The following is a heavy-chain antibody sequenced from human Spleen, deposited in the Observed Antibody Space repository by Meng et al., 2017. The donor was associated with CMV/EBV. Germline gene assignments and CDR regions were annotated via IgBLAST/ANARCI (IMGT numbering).Heavy chain of an antibody. Sequence: EFRLITYGMHWVRQAPGKRLEGVAVIWSDRSSKYYGHSVKGRFTISRDNSKNTLYLQMNSLSVEDTAVYYCAKDQCSTTRCYSPLDFWGQGTLVTVSS. CDR2: IWSDRSSK. J-gene: IGHJ4*01. CDR3: AKDQCSTTRCYSPLDF. D-gene: IGHD2-2*01. CDR1: EFRLITYG. V-gene: IGHV3-33*06.